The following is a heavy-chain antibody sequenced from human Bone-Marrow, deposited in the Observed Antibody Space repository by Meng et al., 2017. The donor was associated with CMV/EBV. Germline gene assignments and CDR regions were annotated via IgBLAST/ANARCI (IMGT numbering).Heavy chain of an antibody. V-gene: IGHV4-39*07. J-gene: IGHJ3*02. D-gene: IGHD3-9*01. Sequence: GSLRLSCTVSGGSISSSSYYWGWIRQPPGKGLEWIGSIYYRGSTYYNPSLKSRVTISVDTSKNQFSLKLSSVTAAGTAVYYWARERKRCFDWLSEDAFDIWGQGTMVTVSS. CDR3: ARERKRCFDWLSEDAFDI. CDR2: IYYRGST. CDR1: GGSISSSSYY.